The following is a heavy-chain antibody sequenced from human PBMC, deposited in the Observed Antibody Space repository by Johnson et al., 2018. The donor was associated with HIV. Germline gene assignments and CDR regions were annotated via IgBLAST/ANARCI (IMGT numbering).Heavy chain of an antibody. J-gene: IGHJ3*01. V-gene: IGHV3-33*06. D-gene: IGHD1-26*01. Sequence: QVQLVESGGGVVQPGRSLRLSCAASGFTFNSYGMHWVRQAPGKGLEWVAVIWYDGSNKYYADSVKGRFTISRDNSKNTLYLQMNSLRAEDTAVYYCAKERDSGGYFDAFDLWGQGTMVTISS. CDR1: GFTFNSYG. CDR3: AKERDSGGYFDAFDL. CDR2: IWYDGSNK.